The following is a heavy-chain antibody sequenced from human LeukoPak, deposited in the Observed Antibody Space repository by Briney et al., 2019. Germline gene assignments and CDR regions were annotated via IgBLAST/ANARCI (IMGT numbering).Heavy chain of an antibody. CDR1: GYTFTSYG. CDR3: ARDRFGSGSYYTFDY. CDR2: ISAYNGNT. Sequence: GASVTLSCKASGYTFTSYGISWVRQAPGQGLEWMGWISAYNGNTNYAQKLQGRVTMTTDTSTSTAYMELRSLRSDDTAVYYCARDRFGSGSYYTFDYWGQGTLVTVSS. V-gene: IGHV1-18*01. J-gene: IGHJ4*02. D-gene: IGHD3-10*01.